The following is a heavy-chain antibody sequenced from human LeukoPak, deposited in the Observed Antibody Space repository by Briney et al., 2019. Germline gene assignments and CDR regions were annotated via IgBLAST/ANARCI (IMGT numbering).Heavy chain of an antibody. CDR2: IQYDAINI. CDR1: GIPFTVNG. D-gene: IGHD2-15*01. Sequence: QPGGSLRLSCAASGIPFTVNGMHWVRQAPGKGLEWVAFIQYDAINIEYADSVKGRFTISRDNSKNTLYLQMNSLTTEDTAVYYCAREAGPVVIGRFDPWGRGTLVTVSS. J-gene: IGHJ5*02. V-gene: IGHV3-30*02. CDR3: AREAGPVVIGRFDP.